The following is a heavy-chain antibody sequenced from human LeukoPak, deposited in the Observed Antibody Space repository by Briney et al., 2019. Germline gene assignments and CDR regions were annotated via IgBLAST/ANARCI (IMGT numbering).Heavy chain of an antibody. CDR3: TAERAGTIVDY. CDR2: IYYSGST. CDR1: GAPVNSGSYY. V-gene: IGHV4-39*07. J-gene: IGHJ4*02. Sequence: PSETLSLTCTVSGAPVNSGSYYWGWIRQPPGKGLEWIGSIYYSGSTYYNPSLKSRVTVSLDTSKNQFSLQMKYVTAADTAVYYCTAERAGTIVDYWGQGTLVTVSS. D-gene: IGHD1-1*01.